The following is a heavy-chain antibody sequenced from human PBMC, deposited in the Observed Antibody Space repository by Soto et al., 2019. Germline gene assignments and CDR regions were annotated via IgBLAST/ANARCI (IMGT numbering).Heavy chain of an antibody. Sequence: QVQLVEAGGGVVQPGRSLRLSCAASGFTFSSYGMHWVRQAPGKGLEWVAVISYDGSNKYYADSVKGRFTISRDNSKNTLYLQMNSLRAENTGVYYCAKRAAAGGRLGSGWFDPWGQGTLGTVST. CDR1: GFTFSSYG. J-gene: IGHJ5*02. CDR2: ISYDGSNK. D-gene: IGHD6-13*01. V-gene: IGHV3-30*18. CDR3: AKRAAAGGRLGSGWFDP.